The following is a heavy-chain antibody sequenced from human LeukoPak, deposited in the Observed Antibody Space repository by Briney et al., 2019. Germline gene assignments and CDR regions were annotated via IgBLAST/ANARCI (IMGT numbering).Heavy chain of an antibody. D-gene: IGHD3-22*01. CDR2: ISSSSSYI. CDR1: GFTFSSYS. J-gene: IGHJ4*02. V-gene: IGHV3-21*01. CDR3: ARGYYDSSGYYYGAY. Sequence: GGSLRLSCAASGFTFSSYSMNWVRQAPGKGLEWVSSISSSSSYIYYADSVKGRFTISRDNAKNSLYLQMNSLRAEDTAVYYCARGYYDSSGYYYGAYWGQGTLVTVSS.